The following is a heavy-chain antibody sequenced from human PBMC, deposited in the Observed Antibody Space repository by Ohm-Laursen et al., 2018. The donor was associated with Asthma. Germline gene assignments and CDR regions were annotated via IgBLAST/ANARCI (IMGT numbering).Heavy chain of an antibody. CDR1: GFIFSDYF. CDR3: ARGNLEGLQ. Sequence: SLRLSCAAFGFIFSDYFMHWVRQGPGEGLVWISHIFPDGRRTNYADSVKGRFTISRDDAKNTLYLQMNSLRDDDTAVYYCARGNLEGLQWGQGTLVTVSS. J-gene: IGHJ4*02. D-gene: IGHD5-24*01. V-gene: IGHV3-74*01. CDR2: IFPDGRRT.